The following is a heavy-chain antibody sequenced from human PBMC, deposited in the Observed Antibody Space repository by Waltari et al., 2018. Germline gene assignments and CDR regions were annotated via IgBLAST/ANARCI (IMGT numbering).Heavy chain of an antibody. Sequence: QVQLVQSGAEVKKPGASVKVSCKASGYTFTGYYMHWVRQAPGQGLEWMGRINPNSGGTNYAQKCQGRVTMTRDTSISTAYMELSRLTSDDTAIYYCARGTERGDYWGQGTLVTVSS. V-gene: IGHV1-2*06. CDR1: GYTFTGYY. D-gene: IGHD1-1*01. CDR3: ARGTERGDY. CDR2: INPNSGGT. J-gene: IGHJ4*02.